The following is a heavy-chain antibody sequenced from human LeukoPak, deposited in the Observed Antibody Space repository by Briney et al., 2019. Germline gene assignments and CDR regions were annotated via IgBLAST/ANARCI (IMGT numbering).Heavy chain of an antibody. CDR1: GGSISSSSYY. Sequence: PSETLSLTCTVSGGSISSSSYYWGWIRQPPGKGLEWIGSIYYSGSTYYNPSLKSRVTISVDTSKNQFSLKLSSVTAADTAVYYCARVVFNPYSGAFDIWGQGTMVTVSS. J-gene: IGHJ3*02. D-gene: IGHD2-21*01. V-gene: IGHV4-39*07. CDR2: IYYSGST. CDR3: ARVVFNPYSGAFDI.